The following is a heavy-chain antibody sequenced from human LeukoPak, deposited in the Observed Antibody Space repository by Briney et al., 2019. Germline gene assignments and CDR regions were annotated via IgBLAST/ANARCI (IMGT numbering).Heavy chain of an antibody. V-gene: IGHV1-69*05. Sequence: GASVKVSCKASGGTFSSYAISWVRQAPGQGLEWMGRIIPIFGTANYAQKFQGRVTITTDESTSTAYMELSSLRSEDTAVYYCARVLAGSSWGFDYWGQGTLVTV. CDR2: IIPIFGTA. D-gene: IGHD6-13*01. CDR3: ARVLAGSSWGFDY. J-gene: IGHJ4*02. CDR1: GGTFSSYA.